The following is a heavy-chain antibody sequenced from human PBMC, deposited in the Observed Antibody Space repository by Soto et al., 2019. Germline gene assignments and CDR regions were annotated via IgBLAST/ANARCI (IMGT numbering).Heavy chain of an antibody. V-gene: IGHV1-18*01. CDR3: ASAISCGWYLGAFDI. J-gene: IGHJ3*02. CDR2: ISAYNGNT. Sequence: VKVSCKASGYTFTSYGISWVRQAPGQGLEWMGWISAYNGNTNYAQKLQGRVTMTTDTSTSTAYMELRSLRSDDTAVYYCASAISCGWYLGAFDIWGQGTMVTVSS. CDR1: GYTFTSYG. D-gene: IGHD6-19*01.